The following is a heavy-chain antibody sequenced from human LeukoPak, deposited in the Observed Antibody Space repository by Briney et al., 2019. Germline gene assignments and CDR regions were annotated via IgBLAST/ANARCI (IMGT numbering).Heavy chain of an antibody. D-gene: IGHD2-2*01. CDR3: ARDAEYCSSTSCSNYYYYMDV. CDR1: GFTFSSYS. CDR2: ISSSSSTI. J-gene: IGHJ6*03. Sequence: PGGSLRLSCAASGFTFSSYSMNWVRQAPGKGLEWVSYISSSSSTIYYADSVKGRFTISRDNAKNSLYLQMNSLRAEDTAVYYCARDAEYCSSTSCSNYYYYMDVWGKETTVTVSS. V-gene: IGHV3-48*04.